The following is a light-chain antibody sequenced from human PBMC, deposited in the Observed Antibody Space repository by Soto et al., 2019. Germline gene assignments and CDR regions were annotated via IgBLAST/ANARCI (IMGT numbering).Light chain of an antibody. CDR2: DVS. J-gene: IGLJ2*01. Sequence: QSALTQPASVSGSPGQSITISCTGTSSDVGGYKYVSWYQQHPGKAPKLMIYDVSNRPSGVSDRFSASKSGNTASLTISGLQAEDEADYYCSSYTTSGARVFGGGTKVTFL. CDR3: SSYTTSGARV. V-gene: IGLV2-14*01. CDR1: SSDVGGYKY.